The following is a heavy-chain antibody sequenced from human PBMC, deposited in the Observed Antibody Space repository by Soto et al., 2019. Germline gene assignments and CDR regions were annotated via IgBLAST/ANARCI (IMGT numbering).Heavy chain of an antibody. V-gene: IGHV6-1*01. D-gene: IGHD6-6*01. CDR1: WASFSSNSAA. J-gene: IGHJ6*02. CDR2: TYYRSNWYN. Sequence: PSQPLSINGTSSWASFSSNSAAWNWIRQSPSRGLEWLGRTYYRSNWYNDYAVSVKSRITINPDTSKNQFSLQLNSVTPEDTAVYYCARVSSSPRYYYGTDVWGQGTTVTISS. CDR3: ARVSSSPRYYYGTDV.